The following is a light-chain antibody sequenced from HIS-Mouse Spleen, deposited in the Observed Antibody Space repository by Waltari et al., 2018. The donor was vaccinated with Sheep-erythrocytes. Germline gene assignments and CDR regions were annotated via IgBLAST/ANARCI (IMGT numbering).Light chain of an antibody. V-gene: IGLV2-23*01. J-gene: IGLJ3*02. CDR1: SSDVGSYNL. CDR2: AGS. CDR3: CSYAGSSTPWV. Sequence: QSALTQPASVSGSPGQSITIPCTGTSSDVGSYNLVSWYQQPPGKAPKLMIYAGSKRPSGVSNRFSGSKSGNTASLTISGLQAEDEADYYCCSYAGSSTPWVFGGGTKLTVL.